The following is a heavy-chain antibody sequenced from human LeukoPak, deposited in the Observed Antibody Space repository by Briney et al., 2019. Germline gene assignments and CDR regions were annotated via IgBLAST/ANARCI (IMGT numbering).Heavy chain of an antibody. V-gene: IGHV3-33*01. CDR2: IWYDGSNK. D-gene: IGHD3-10*01. J-gene: IGHJ3*02. CDR3: AGSPDYYYGSGNAFDI. CDR1: GFTFSSYG. Sequence: PGRSLRLSCAASGFTFSSYGMHWVRQAPGKGLEWVAVIWYDGSNKYYADSVKGRFTISRDNSKNTLYLQMNSLRAEDTAVYYCAGSPDYYYGSGNAFDIWGQGTMVTVSS.